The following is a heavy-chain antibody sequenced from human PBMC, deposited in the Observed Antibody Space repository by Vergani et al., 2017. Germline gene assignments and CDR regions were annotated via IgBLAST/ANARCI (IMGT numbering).Heavy chain of an antibody. J-gene: IGHJ6*02. Sequence: QVQLQESGPGLVKPSETLSLTCTVSGGSISSYYWSWIRQPPGKGLEWIGYIYYSGSTNYNPSLKSRVTISVDTSKNQFSLKLSSVTAADTAVYYCARDLEIAAAGIYYYYGMDVWSQGTTVTVSS. CDR2: IYYSGST. CDR1: GGSISSYY. V-gene: IGHV4-59*01. D-gene: IGHD6-13*01. CDR3: ARDLEIAAAGIYYYYGMDV.